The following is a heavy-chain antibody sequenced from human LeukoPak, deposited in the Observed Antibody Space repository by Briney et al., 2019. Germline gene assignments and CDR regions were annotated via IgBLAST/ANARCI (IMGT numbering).Heavy chain of an antibody. V-gene: IGHV4-61*02. D-gene: IGHD3-22*01. J-gene: IGHJ4*02. CDR2: IYTSGST. CDR1: GGSISSGSYY. Sequence: SETLSLTCTVSGGSISSGSYYWSWIRQPAGKGLEWIGRIYTSGSTNYNPSLKSRVTISVDKSKNQISLKLSSVTAADTAVYYCARDAYDSSGYSFDYWGQGTLVTVSS. CDR3: ARDAYDSSGYSFDY.